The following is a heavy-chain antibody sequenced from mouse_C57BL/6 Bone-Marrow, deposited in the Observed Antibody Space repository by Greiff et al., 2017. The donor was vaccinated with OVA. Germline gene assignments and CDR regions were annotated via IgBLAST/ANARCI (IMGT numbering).Heavy chain of an antibody. D-gene: IGHD1-1*02. Sequence: QVQLQQSGAELMKPGASVKLSCKATGYTFTGYWIEWVKQRPGHGLEWIGEILPGSGSTNYNEKFKGKATFTADTSSNTAYMHLSSLTTEDSSIYYCARECWYPAWFAYWGQGTLVTVSA. J-gene: IGHJ3*01. V-gene: IGHV1-9*01. CDR3: ARECWYPAWFAY. CDR2: ILPGSGST. CDR1: GYTFTGYW.